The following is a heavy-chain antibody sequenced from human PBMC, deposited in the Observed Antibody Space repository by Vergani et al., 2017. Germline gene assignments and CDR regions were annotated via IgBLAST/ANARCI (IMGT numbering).Heavy chain of an antibody. CDR3: TRGWYYDSIAYWAY. V-gene: IGHV1-46*03. Sequence: QVQLVQSGAAVKKPGASVKVSCKASGYTFTSYYMHWVRPAPGQGLEWMGIINPSGGGTSYEQKFQGRVTLTRDTSTSTVYRELSRLRSEDTAVYYCTRGWYYDSIAYWAYWGEGSLVTDSS. J-gene: IGHJ4*02. CDR2: INPSGGGT. D-gene: IGHD3-22*01. CDR1: GYTFTSYY.